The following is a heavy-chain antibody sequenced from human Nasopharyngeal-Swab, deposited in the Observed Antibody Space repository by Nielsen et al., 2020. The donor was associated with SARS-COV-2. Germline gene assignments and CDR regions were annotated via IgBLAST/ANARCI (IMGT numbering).Heavy chain of an antibody. CDR2: IWYDGTNK. Sequence: GESLKISCAASGFTFRNYGMHWVRQAPGKGLEWVANIWYDGTNKYYADSVKGRFTISRDNTKNMLYLQMNSLRAEDSSVYFCARAGTGRAGPTAWGQGALVTVSS. V-gene: IGHV3-33*01. CDR3: ARAGTGRAGPTA. CDR1: GFTFRNYG. J-gene: IGHJ5*02. D-gene: IGHD1-1*01.